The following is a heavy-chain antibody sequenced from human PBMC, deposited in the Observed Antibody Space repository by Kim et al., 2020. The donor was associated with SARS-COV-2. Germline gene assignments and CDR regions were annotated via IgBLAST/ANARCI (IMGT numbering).Heavy chain of an antibody. CDR1: GFTFSSKS. V-gene: IGHV3-21*01. CDR3: ARDISLRAGQFDYYYGMDV. Sequence: GGSLRLSCAASGFTFSSKSMNWVRQAPGKGLEWVSSITSSSSYIYYADSVKGRFTISRDNAKNSLYLQMNSLRGEDTAVYYCARDISLRAGQFDYYYGMDVWGQGTTVTVSS. CDR2: ITSSSSYI. D-gene: IGHD3-9*01. J-gene: IGHJ6*02.